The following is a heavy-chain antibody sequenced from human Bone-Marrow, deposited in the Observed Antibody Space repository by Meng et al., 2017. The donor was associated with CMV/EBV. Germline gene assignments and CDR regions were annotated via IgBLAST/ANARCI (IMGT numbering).Heavy chain of an antibody. CDR3: ARERGDVTGVVGMVRTADYYGTGSGVAF. D-gene: IGHD3-10*01. CDR1: GYTFTGYY. CDR2: INPNSGGT. J-gene: IGHJ4*02. Sequence: SVTVSCMASGYTFTGYYMHWVRQAPGQGLEWMGWINPNSGGTNDAQKFQGRVTSSRDTYISTAYMELSRLRSDDKAGYYCARERGDVTGVVGMVRTADYYGTGSGVAFWGQGTMVTVSS. V-gene: IGHV1-2*01.